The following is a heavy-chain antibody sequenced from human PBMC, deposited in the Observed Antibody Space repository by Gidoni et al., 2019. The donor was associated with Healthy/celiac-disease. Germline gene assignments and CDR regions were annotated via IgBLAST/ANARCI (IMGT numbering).Heavy chain of an antibody. V-gene: IGHV4-59*08. CDR3: ARQSGGSYPPGFDY. J-gene: IGHJ4*02. CDR1: GGAISSYY. D-gene: IGHD1-26*01. Sequence: QVQLQESGPGLVKPSETLSLTCTVPGGAISSYYWSWIRQPPGKGLEWIGYISYSGSTNYNPSLKSRVTISVDTSKNQFSLKLSSVTAADTAVYYCARQSGGSYPPGFDYWGQGTLVTVSS. CDR2: ISYSGST.